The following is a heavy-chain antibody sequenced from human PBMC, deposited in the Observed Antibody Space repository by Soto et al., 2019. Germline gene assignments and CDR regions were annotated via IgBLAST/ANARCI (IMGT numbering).Heavy chain of an antibody. CDR2: TSYDGSIR. CDR1: GFTFSNYG. V-gene: IGHV3-30*03. Sequence: QVQLVESGGGVVQPGRSLRLSCAASGFTFSNYGMHWVRQAPGKGLEWVAVTSYDGSIRYYAGSVKGRFTISRDNSKNTLYLKINSLRTEHTAVYYGAIDRVEYCGGDCYWVDYWGQGTLVTVSS. CDR3: AIDRVEYCGGDCYWVDY. J-gene: IGHJ4*02. D-gene: IGHD2-21*02.